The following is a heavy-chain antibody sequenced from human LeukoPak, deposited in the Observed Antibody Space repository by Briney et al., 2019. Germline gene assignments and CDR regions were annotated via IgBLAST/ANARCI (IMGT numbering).Heavy chain of an antibody. CDR1: GSTVSTNY. Sequence: AGGSLRLSCAASGSTVSTNYMSWVRQAPGKGLEWVSVVYGGNTSYYADSVKGRFTISRDTSKNTVHLQMNSLRTEDTAVYYCARAYGSNSNDYWGQGTLVTVSS. J-gene: IGHJ4*02. CDR3: ARAYGSNSNDY. V-gene: IGHV3-66*02. CDR2: VYGGNTS. D-gene: IGHD6-13*01.